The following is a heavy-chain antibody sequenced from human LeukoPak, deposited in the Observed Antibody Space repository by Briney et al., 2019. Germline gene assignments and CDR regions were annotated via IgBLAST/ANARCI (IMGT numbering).Heavy chain of an antibody. V-gene: IGHV4-34*01. Sequence: PSETLSLTCTVSGGSISGYYWSWIRQPPGKGLEWIGEINHSGSTNYNPSLKSRVTISVDTSKNQFSLKLSSVTAADTAVYYCARARIAAAARTPFDYWGQGTLVTVSS. CDR2: INHSGST. CDR3: ARARIAAAARTPFDY. J-gene: IGHJ4*02. CDR1: GGSISGYY. D-gene: IGHD6-13*01.